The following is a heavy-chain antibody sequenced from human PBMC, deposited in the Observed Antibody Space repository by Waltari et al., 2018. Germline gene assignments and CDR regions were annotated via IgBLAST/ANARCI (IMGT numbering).Heavy chain of an antibody. Sequence: QVQLVESGGGVVQPGRSLRLSCAASGFTFSSYGMHWVRQAPGQGLEWVAVISYDGSNKYYADSVKGRFTISRDNSKNTLYLQMNSLRAEDTAVYYCAKVDSSSYNYYYYYYMDVWGKGTTVTISS. V-gene: IGHV3-30*18. CDR3: AKVDSSSYNYYYYYYMDV. J-gene: IGHJ6*03. CDR1: GFTFSSYG. CDR2: ISYDGSNK. D-gene: IGHD6-13*01.